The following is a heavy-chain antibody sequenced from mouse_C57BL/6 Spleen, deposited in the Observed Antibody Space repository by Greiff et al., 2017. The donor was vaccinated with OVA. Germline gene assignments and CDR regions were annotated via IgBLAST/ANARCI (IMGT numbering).Heavy chain of an antibody. D-gene: IGHD2-1*01. CDR2: IYPGDGDT. CDR3: ARGGNPLDY. V-gene: IGHV1-80*01. J-gene: IGHJ2*01. Sequence: VQRVESGAELVKPGASVKISCKASGYAFSSYWLNWVKQRPGKGLVWIGQIYPGDGDTNYNGQFKGKATLTADKSSSTAYMQLSSLTSEDSAVYFCARGGNPLDYWGQGTTLTVSS. CDR1: GYAFSSYW.